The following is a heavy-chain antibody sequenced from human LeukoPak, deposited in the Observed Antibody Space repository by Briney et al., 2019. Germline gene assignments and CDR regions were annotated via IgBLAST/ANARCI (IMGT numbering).Heavy chain of an antibody. J-gene: IGHJ4*02. V-gene: IGHV3-7*03. Sequence: GGSLRLSCAASGFTFSTYTMSWVRQAPGKGLEWVANIKQDGSEKYYVDSVKGRFTISRDNAKNSLYLQMNSLRAEDTAVYYCAREGSGWYQDYWGQGTLVTVSS. CDR2: IKQDGSEK. D-gene: IGHD6-19*01. CDR3: AREGSGWYQDY. CDR1: GFTFSTYT.